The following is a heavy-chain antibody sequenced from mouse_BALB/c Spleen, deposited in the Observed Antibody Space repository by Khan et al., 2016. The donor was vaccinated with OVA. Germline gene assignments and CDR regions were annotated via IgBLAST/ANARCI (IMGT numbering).Heavy chain of an antibody. Sequence: EVHLVESGGDLVKPGGSLKLSCAASGFTFSTYGMSWVRQTPDKRLEWVAALSSGGSYTYYPDSVKGRFIFSRDNAKNTLYLQMSSLKSEDTAMYYCTRLAYYYNSEGFAYWGQGTLVTVSA. D-gene: IGHD1-1*01. V-gene: IGHV5-6*01. CDR1: GFTFSTYG. J-gene: IGHJ3*01. CDR2: LSSGGSYT. CDR3: TRLAYYYNSEGFAY.